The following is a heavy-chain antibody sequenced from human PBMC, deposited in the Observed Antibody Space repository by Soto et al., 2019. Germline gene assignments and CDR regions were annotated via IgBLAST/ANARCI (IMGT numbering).Heavy chain of an antibody. V-gene: IGHV4-61*01. CDR2: IYYSGST. CDR1: GGSISSSSYY. CDR3: AREGYCSGGSCYSGY. Sequence: QLQLQESGPGLVKPSETLSLTCTVSGGSISSSSYYWSWIRQPPGKGLEWIGYIYYSGSTNYNPSLKSRVTISVDTSKNQFSLKLSSVTAADTAVYYCAREGYCSGGSCYSGYWGQGTLVTVSS. J-gene: IGHJ4*02. D-gene: IGHD2-15*01.